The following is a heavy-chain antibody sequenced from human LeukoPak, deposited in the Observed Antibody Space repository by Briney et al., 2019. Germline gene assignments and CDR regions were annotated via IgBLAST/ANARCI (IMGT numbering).Heavy chain of an antibody. V-gene: IGHV3-64D*06. Sequence: GGSLRLSCSASGFTFSNYAMHWVRQAPGKGLEYVSVINNDGGNTYYTDSVKGRFTISRDNPKNTLYRQMNSLIAEDTAVYYCVKGVVVAASVWEYFQHWGQGTLVIVSS. CDR3: VKGVVVAASVWEYFQH. D-gene: IGHD2-15*01. J-gene: IGHJ1*01. CDR1: GFTFSNYA. CDR2: INNDGGNT.